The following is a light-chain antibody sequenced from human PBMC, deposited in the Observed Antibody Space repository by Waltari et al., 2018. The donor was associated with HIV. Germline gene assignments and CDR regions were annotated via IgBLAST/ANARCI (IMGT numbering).Light chain of an antibody. J-gene: IGKJ2*01. Sequence: DIVMTQSPDSLAGSLGEVATTNSTSGQSVLYSSNNKNYLAWYQQKPGQPPKLLIYWASTRESGVPDRFSGSGSGTDFTLTISSLQAEDVAVYYCQQYYSTPYTFGQGTKLEIK. CDR2: WAS. V-gene: IGKV4-1*01. CDR3: QQYYSTPYT. CDR1: QSVLYSSNNKNY.